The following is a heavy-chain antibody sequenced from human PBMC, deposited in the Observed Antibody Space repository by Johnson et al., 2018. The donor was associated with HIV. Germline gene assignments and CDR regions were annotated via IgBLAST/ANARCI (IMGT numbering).Heavy chain of an antibody. D-gene: IGHD3-22*01. CDR2: IWYDDSNE. Sequence: VQLVESGGGVVQPGRSLRLSCAASGFTFSSYGMHWVRQAPGKGLEWVAFIWYDDSNEYYGESVKGRFTISRDNAKNSLSLQMDSLRAEDTAVYYCARDPELDYFENRAFDIWGQGTLVTVSS. CDR1: GFTFSSYG. J-gene: IGHJ3*02. V-gene: IGHV3-33*08. CDR3: ARDPELDYFENRAFDI.